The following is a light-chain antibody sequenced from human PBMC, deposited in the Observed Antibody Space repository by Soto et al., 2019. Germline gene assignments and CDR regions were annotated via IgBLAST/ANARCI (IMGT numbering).Light chain of an antibody. V-gene: IGKV3-15*01. CDR1: QSVSSD. Sequence: EILMTQSPATLSVSPGERATLSWRASQSVSSDLAWYQQKPGQAPRVLIYGASTRATGIPASFSGSGSGTEFTLPISNLKSDDLAVYFCQQYNKWPTLTFGGGTKVDIK. CDR2: GAS. J-gene: IGKJ4*01. CDR3: QQYNKWPTLT.